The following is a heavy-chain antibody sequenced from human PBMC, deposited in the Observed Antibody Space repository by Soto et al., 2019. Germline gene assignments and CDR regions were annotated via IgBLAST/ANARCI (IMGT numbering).Heavy chain of an antibody. V-gene: IGHV1-2*02. CDR1: GYTFTDYY. CDR2: INPKTGST. D-gene: IGHD6-6*01. J-gene: IGHJ4*02. CDR3: ARTPESAHHDY. Sequence: QVQLVQSGAEVKMPGASVKVSCKASGYTFTDYYVHWVRQAPGQGLEWVAWINPKTGSTHYAQKFQGRVTMTRDTSINTAYMEVTSLTSDYTAVYYCARTPESAHHDYWGQGTLVTVSS.